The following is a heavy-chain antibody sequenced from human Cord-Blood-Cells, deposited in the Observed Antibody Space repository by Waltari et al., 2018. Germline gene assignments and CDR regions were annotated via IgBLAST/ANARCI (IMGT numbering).Heavy chain of an antibody. Sequence: EVQLVESGGGLVQPGGSLRLSCSASGFTFSRYEMNWVRKAPGKGLEWVSYISSSGSTIYYADSVKGRFTISRDNAKNSLYLQMNSLRAEDTAVYYCARERDGYNYAPFFDYWGQGTLVTVSS. V-gene: IGHV3-48*03. CDR3: ARERDGYNYAPFFDY. CDR1: GFTFSRYE. CDR2: ISSSGSTI. J-gene: IGHJ4*02. D-gene: IGHD5-12*01.